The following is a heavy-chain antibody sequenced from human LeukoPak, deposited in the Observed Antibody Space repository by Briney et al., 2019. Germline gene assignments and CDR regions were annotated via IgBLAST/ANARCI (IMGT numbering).Heavy chain of an antibody. CDR2: IIPIFGTA. Sequence: GASVKVSCKASGGTFSSYAISWVRQAPGQGLEWMGGIIPIFGTANYAQKFQGRVTITADESTSTAYVELSSLRSEDTAVYYCARDGGSWYRYFDYWGQGTLVTVSS. CDR1: GGTFSSYA. J-gene: IGHJ4*02. V-gene: IGHV1-69*01. D-gene: IGHD6-13*01. CDR3: ARDGGSWYRYFDY.